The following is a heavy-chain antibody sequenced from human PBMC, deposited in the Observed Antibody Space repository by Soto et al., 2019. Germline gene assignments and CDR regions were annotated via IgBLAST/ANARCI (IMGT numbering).Heavy chain of an antibody. J-gene: IGHJ6*02. CDR2: ISTNGGST. CDR1: GFTFSSYA. Sequence: EVQLVESGGGLVQPGGSLRLSCAASGFTFSSYAMHWVRQAPGKGLEYFSAISTNGGSTYYANSVKGRFTISRDNSKNTLYLQMGSLRVEDMAVYYCARAGFWYGSGIYGYGIDVWGQGTTVKVSS. D-gene: IGHD3-10*01. V-gene: IGHV3-64*01. CDR3: ARAGFWYGSGIYGYGIDV.